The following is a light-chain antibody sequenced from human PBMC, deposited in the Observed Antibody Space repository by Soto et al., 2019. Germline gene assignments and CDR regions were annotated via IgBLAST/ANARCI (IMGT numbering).Light chain of an antibody. V-gene: IGKV3-20*01. CDR1: RSVGSNY. CDR2: ATS. J-gene: IGKJ4*01. CDR3: QQYADSPLLS. Sequence: VLTQSPGTLSLSPGERATLSCRASRSVGSNYLAWYQQKPGQAPRRLISATSRRATGIPDRFSGSGSGTDFTLTISRLEPEDFAVYYCQQYADSPLLSFGGGTRLEI.